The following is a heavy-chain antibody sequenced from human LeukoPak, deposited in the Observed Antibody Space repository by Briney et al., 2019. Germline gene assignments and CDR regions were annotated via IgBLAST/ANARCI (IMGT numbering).Heavy chain of an antibody. J-gene: IGHJ5*02. CDR3: AKGSGSGWYGWFAP. D-gene: IGHD6-19*01. V-gene: IGHV3-23*01. CDR2: IEASGGAT. CDR1: GFAFSAYA. Sequence: GGSLRLSCAASGFAFSAYAMYWVRQAPGKGLEWVSSIEASGGATYYADSVKGRFTISRDNSKNTFYLQMNSLRAEDTAVYYCAKGSGSGWYGWFAPWGQGTLVTVSS.